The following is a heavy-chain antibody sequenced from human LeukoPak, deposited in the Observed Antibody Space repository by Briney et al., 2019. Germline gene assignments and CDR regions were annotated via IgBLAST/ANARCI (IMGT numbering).Heavy chain of an antibody. V-gene: IGHV3-30*03. J-gene: IGHJ4*02. CDR1: GFTFSSYG. Sequence: GGSLRLSCAASGFTFSSYGVHWVRQAPGKGLEWVAVISYDGSNKYYADSVKGRFTISRDNSKNTLYLQMNSLRAEDTAVYYCARDLEQLDAFDYWGQGTLVTVSS. CDR3: ARDLEQLDAFDY. D-gene: IGHD1-26*01. CDR2: ISYDGSNK.